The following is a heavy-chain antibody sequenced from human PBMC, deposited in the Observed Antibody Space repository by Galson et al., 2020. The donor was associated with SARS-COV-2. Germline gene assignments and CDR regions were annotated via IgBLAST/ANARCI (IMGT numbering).Heavy chain of an antibody. CDR1: GFTFSSYA. CDR2: ISYDGSNK. J-gene: IGHJ5*02. V-gene: IGHV3-30*01. Sequence: GESLKLSCAASGFTFSSYAMHWVRQAPGKGLEWVAVISYDGSNKYYADSVKGRFTISRDNSKNTLYLQMNSLRAEDTAVYYCARDQRLTPPQVAGTSGDNWCDPWGQGTLVTVSS. D-gene: IGHD6-19*01. CDR3: ARDQRLTPPQVAGTSGDNWCDP.